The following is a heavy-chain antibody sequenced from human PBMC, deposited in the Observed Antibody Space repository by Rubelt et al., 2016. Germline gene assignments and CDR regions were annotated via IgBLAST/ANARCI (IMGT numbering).Heavy chain of an antibody. J-gene: IGHJ6*02. D-gene: IGHD6-13*01. V-gene: IGHV1-69*04. CDR3: ARIGVAAVIGDMDV. Sequence: GSSLNVSCKASGGTFSSYAISWVRQAPGQGLEWMGRIIPILGIANYAQKFQGRVTITADKSTSTAYMELSSLRSEDTAVYYCARIGVAAVIGDMDVWGQGTTVTVSS. CDR1: GGTFSSYA. CDR2: IIPILGIA.